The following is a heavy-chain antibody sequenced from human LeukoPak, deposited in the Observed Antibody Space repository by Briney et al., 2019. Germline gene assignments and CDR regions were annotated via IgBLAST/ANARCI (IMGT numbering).Heavy chain of an antibody. V-gene: IGHV3-33*01. D-gene: IGHD6-13*01. Sequence: GGSLRLSCAASGLTFSSYGMHWVRQAPGKGLEWVAVIWYDGSNKYYADSVKGRFTISRDNSKNTLYLQMNSLRAEDTAVYYCARDRRYSSSWYYFDYWGQGTLVTVSS. CDR2: IWYDGSNK. J-gene: IGHJ4*02. CDR3: ARDRRYSSSWYYFDY. CDR1: GLTFSSYG.